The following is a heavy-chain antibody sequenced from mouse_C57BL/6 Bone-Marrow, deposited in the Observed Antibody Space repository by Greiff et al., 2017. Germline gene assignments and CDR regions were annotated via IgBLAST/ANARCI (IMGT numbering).Heavy chain of an antibody. CDR3: AWDYGSSWGYFDY. J-gene: IGHJ2*01. Sequence: VQLQQSGAELVKPGASVKISCKASGYTFTDYYINWVKQRPGQGLEWIGKIGPGSGSTYYNEKFKGKATLTADKSSSTAYMQLSSLTSEDSAVXFCAWDYGSSWGYFDYWGQGTTLTVSS. D-gene: IGHD1-1*01. V-gene: IGHV1-77*01. CDR1: GYTFTDYY. CDR2: IGPGSGST.